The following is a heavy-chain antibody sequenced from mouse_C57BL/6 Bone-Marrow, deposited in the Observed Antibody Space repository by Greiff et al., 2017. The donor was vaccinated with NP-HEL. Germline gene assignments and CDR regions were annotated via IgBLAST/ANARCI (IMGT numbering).Heavy chain of an antibody. Sequence: QVQLQQSGAELVKPGASVKISCKASGYAFSSYWMNWVKQRPGKGLEWIGQIYPGDGDTNYNGKFKGKATLTADKSSSTAYMQLSSLTSEDSAVYFCAGEDNYRGYFDVWGTGTTVTVSS. CDR3: AGEDNYRGYFDV. J-gene: IGHJ1*03. CDR2: IYPGDGDT. D-gene: IGHD1-3*01. V-gene: IGHV1-80*01. CDR1: GYAFSSYW.